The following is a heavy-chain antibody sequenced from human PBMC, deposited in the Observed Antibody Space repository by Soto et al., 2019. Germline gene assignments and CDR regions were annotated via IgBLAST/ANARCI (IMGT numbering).Heavy chain of an antibody. Sequence: GGSLRLSCAASGFSLGRYGMSWVRQAPGKGLEWVSAISPNGQGIYYADSVKGRSTISRDFSKNMVFLHMDSLRAEDTAVYYCAKDRDYTRDYFHYWGQGTQVTVSS. J-gene: IGHJ4*02. CDR2: ISPNGQGI. CDR1: GFSLGRYG. V-gene: IGHV3-23*01. D-gene: IGHD2-2*02. CDR3: AKDRDYTRDYFHY.